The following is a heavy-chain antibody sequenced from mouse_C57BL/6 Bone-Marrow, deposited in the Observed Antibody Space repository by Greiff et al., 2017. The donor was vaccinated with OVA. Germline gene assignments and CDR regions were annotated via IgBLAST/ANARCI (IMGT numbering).Heavy chain of an antibody. V-gene: IGHV1-85*01. D-gene: IGHD1-1*01. CDR2: IYPRDGST. CDR3: ARRGITTVVDWYFDV. J-gene: IGHJ1*03. Sequence: QVQLKQSGPELVKPGASVKLSCKASGYTFTSYEINWVKQRPGQGLEWIGWIYPRDGSTKYNEKFKGKATLTVDTSSSTAYMELHSLTSEDSAVYVCARRGITTVVDWYFDVWGTGTTVTVSS. CDR1: GYTFTSYE.